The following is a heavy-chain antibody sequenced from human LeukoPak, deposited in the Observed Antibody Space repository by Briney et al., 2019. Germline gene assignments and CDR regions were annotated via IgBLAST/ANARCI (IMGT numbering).Heavy chain of an antibody. CDR1: GFTFSNYG. CDR2: IKEDGGEK. CDR3: GRFMRGTIGGDN. D-gene: IGHD3-16*01. J-gene: IGHJ4*02. Sequence: GGSLRLSCAASGFTFSNYGMSWVRQAPGKGLEWVANIKEDGGEKYYVDSVKGRFTISRDNAKNSLYLQMNNLKAEDTAMYYCGRFMRGTIGGDNWGQGTLVTVSA. V-gene: IGHV3-7*01.